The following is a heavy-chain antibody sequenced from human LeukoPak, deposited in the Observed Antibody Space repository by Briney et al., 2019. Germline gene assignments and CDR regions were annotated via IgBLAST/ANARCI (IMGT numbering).Heavy chain of an antibody. D-gene: IGHD6-13*01. Sequence: SETLSLTCTVSGGSISSRSYSWGWIRQPPGKGLEWIGSIYDSGSTYYKPSLKSRVTIGVDTSKKQFSLKLSSVTAADTAVYYCAIPTTAAGNVYFDLWGRGTLVTVSS. CDR3: AIPTTAAGNVYFDL. J-gene: IGHJ2*01. V-gene: IGHV4-39*01. CDR1: GGSISSRSYS. CDR2: IYDSGST.